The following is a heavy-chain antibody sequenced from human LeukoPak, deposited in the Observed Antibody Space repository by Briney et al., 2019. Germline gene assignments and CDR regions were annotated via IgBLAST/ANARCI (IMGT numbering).Heavy chain of an antibody. Sequence: SETLFLTCTVSGGSISSYYWSWIRQPPGKGLEWIGYIYYSGSTNYNPSLKSRVTISVDTSKNQFSLKLSSVTAADTAVYYCARGLSHLPPPDYDFWSGYYTFDYWGQGTLVTVSS. J-gene: IGHJ4*02. V-gene: IGHV4-59*01. CDR2: IYYSGST. CDR3: ARGLSHLPPPDYDFWSGYYTFDY. D-gene: IGHD3-3*01. CDR1: GGSISSYY.